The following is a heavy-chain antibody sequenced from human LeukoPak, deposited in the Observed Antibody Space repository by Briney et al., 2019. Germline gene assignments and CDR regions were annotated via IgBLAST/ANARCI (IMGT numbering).Heavy chain of an antibody. CDR3: AKPGGAYCSSTSCSVSHFDY. V-gene: IGHV3-21*01. J-gene: IGHJ4*02. Sequence: GGSLRLSCAASGLTFSSYSMNWVRQAPGKGLEWVSLITSSSSYIYYADSVKGRFTISRDNAKNSLYLQMNSLRAEDTAVYYCAKPGGAYCSSTSCSVSHFDYWGQGTLVTVSS. CDR2: ITSSSSYI. CDR1: GLTFSSYS. D-gene: IGHD2-2*01.